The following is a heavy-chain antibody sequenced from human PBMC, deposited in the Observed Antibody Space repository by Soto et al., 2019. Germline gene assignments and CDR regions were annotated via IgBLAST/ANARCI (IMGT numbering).Heavy chain of an antibody. V-gene: IGHV4-61*08. Sequence: SETLSLTCAVSGDSVSSSDFYWTWIRQPPGKPLEWIGYVYSTGTTNYSPSLKSRVDMSVDTSENQFSLKVRSVTAADAAVYFCARDGNFAFRGYSFAFDLWGQGTLVTVSS. CDR2: VYSTGTT. CDR3: ARDGNFAFRGYSFAFDL. CDR1: GDSVSSSDFY. D-gene: IGHD5-18*01. J-gene: IGHJ4*02.